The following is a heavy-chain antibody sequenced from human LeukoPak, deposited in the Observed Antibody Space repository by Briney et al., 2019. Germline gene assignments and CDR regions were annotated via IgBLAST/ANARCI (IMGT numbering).Heavy chain of an antibody. CDR2: MKQDGSEK. CDR1: GFMFSSYW. CDR3: TREARYGSGRLNDAFDI. J-gene: IGHJ3*02. Sequence: GSLRLSCAASGFMFSSYWMSWVRQAPGKGLEWVANMKQDGSEKYYGDSVRGRFTISRDNARNSVYLQMNSLRAEDTAVYYCTREARYGSGRLNDAFDIWGQGTMVTVSS. V-gene: IGHV3-7*01. D-gene: IGHD3-10*01.